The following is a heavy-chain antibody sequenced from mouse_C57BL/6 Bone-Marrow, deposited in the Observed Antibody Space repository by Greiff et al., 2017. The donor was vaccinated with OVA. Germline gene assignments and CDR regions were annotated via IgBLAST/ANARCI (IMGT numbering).Heavy chain of an antibody. J-gene: IGHJ3*01. Sequence: VQLQQSGAELARPGASVKMSCKASGYTFTSYTMHWVKQRPGQGLEWIGYINPSSGYTKYNQKFKDKATLTADKSSSTAYMQLSSLTSDDAAVYYCAREDDNWFAYWGQGTLVTVSA. D-gene: IGHD2-3*01. CDR1: GYTFTSYT. CDR3: AREDDNWFAY. CDR2: INPSSGYT. V-gene: IGHV1-4*01.